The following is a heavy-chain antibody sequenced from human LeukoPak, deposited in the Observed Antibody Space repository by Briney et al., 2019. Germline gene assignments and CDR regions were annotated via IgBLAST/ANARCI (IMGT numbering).Heavy chain of an antibody. D-gene: IGHD1-26*01. V-gene: IGHV3-66*01. J-gene: IGHJ4*02. CDR1: GFTVSSTY. CDR3: ARITGGGSYYYPFDY. CDR2: IYSADST. Sequence: GGSLRLSCAASGFTVSSTYMTWVRQAPGKGLECVSVIYSADSTYYPDSVKGRFTISRDNSKNTLYLQMNSLRAEDTAVYYCARITGGGSYYYPFDYWGQGTLVTVSS.